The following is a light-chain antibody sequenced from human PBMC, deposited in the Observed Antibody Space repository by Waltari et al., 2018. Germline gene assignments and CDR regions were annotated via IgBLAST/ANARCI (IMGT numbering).Light chain of an antibody. CDR3: QKYEALPAT. Sequence: SCRASPSISKYLVWYQQKPGQAPRLLIYEASIRATGIPDRFSGSGSGTDFSLIISRLEPEDFAVYYCQKYEALPATFGQGTKVEIK. J-gene: IGKJ1*01. V-gene: IGKV3-20*01. CDR1: PSISKY. CDR2: EAS.